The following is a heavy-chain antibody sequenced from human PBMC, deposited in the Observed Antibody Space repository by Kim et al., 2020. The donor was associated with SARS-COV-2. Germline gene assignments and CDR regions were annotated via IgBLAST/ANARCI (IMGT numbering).Heavy chain of an antibody. CDR1: GGSISSSSYY. CDR2: VYYSGST. V-gene: IGHV4-39*01. D-gene: IGHD2-2*01. J-gene: IGHJ4*02. CDR3: ARRGGSSSAGRYFDY. Sequence: SGTLSLTCTVSGGSISSSSYYWGWVRQPPGKGLEWIGHVYYSGSTSYNPSLKSRVTLSVDTSRNQFSLKLSSVTAADTAVYYCARRGGSSSAGRYFDYWGQGTLVTVSS.